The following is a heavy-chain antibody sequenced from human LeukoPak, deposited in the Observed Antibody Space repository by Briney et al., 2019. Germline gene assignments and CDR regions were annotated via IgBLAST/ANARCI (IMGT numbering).Heavy chain of an antibody. J-gene: IGHJ4*02. CDR3: AKQHSSGYYFFDY. Sequence: GGSLRLSYAASGFTFSSYAMSWVRQAPGKGLEWVSAISGSGGSTYYADSVKGRFTISRDNSKNTLYLQMNSLRAEDTAVYYCAKQHSSGYYFFDYWGQGTLVTVSS. CDR1: GFTFSSYA. D-gene: IGHD3-22*01. V-gene: IGHV3-23*01. CDR2: ISGSGGST.